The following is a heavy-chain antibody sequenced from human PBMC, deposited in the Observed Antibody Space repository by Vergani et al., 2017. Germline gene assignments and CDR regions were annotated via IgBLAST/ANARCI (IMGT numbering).Heavy chain of an antibody. CDR1: GFSPRGHG. D-gene: IGHD2/OR15-2a*01. CDR2: ISYDGDRR. J-gene: IGHJ6*03. CDR3: AKNPNTKGYMDV. Sequence: QVHLVESGGGVVQPGRSLTLSCVASGFSPRGHGMHWVRQAPGKGLGWVAMISYDGDRRDYGDFAKGRFTISRDSSKTVYLQMNSLRVEDTAMYFCAKNPNTKGYMDVWGKGTTVTVSS. V-gene: IGHV3-30*18.